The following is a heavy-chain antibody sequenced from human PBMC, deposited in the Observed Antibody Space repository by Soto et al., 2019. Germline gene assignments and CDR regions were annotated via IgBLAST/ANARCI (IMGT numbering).Heavy chain of an antibody. D-gene: IGHD6-25*01. Sequence: ASVKVSCKASGYTFTSYAISWVRQAPGQGLEWMGWITAYNGNTNYAQKLQGRVTMTTDTSTSTAYMELRSLRSDDTAVYYCARDIRYSSESWFDPWGQGTLVTVSS. V-gene: IGHV1-18*01. CDR3: ARDIRYSSESWFDP. J-gene: IGHJ5*02. CDR2: ITAYNGNT. CDR1: GYTFTSYA.